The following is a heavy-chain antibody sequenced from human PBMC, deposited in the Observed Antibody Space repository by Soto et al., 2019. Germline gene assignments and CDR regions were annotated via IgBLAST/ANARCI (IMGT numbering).Heavy chain of an antibody. J-gene: IGHJ6*02. V-gene: IGHV5-10-1*01. CDR3: ARHGIVVVPAAHYYGMDV. D-gene: IGHD2-2*01. Sequence: PGESLKISCNGSGYSFTSYWISWVRQMPGKGLEWMGRIDPSDSYTNYSPSFQGHVTISADKSISTAYLQWSSLKASDTAMYYCARHGIVVVPAAHYYGMDVWGQGTTVTVSS. CDR2: IDPSDSYT. CDR1: GYSFTSYW.